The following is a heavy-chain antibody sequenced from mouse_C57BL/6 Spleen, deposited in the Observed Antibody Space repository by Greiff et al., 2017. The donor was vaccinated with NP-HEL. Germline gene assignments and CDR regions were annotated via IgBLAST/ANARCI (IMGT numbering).Heavy chain of an antibody. J-gene: IGHJ2*01. D-gene: IGHD2-4*01. CDR2: ISSGGSYT. CDR3: ARGGGLRGEYYFDY. V-gene: IGHV5-6*01. Sequence: EVKVVESGGDLVKPGGSLKLSCAASGFTFSSYGMSWVRQTPDKRLEWVATISSGGSYTYYPDSVKGRFTISRDNDKNTLYLQMSSLKSEDTAMYYCARGGGLRGEYYFDYWGQGTTLTVSS. CDR1: GFTFSSYG.